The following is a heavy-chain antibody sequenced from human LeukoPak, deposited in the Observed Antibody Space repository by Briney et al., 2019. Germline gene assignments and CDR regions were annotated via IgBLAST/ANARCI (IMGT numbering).Heavy chain of an antibody. J-gene: IGHJ4*02. CDR2: IYPADSDT. V-gene: IGHV5-51*01. D-gene: IGHD2-15*01. Sequence: GESLKISCQVSGYTFTSSWIGWLRQMPGKGLEWMGIIYPADSDTRYKPSFEGQVTISADKSISTAYLQWSSLKASDTAMYYCARRYCSGGTCYFDYWGQGTLVTVSS. CDR1: GYTFTSSW. CDR3: ARRYCSGGTCYFDY.